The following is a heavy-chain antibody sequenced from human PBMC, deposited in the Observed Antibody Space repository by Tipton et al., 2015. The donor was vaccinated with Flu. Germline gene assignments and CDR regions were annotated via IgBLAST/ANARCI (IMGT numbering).Heavy chain of an antibody. J-gene: IGHJ5*02. D-gene: IGHD1-26*01. V-gene: IGHV4-59*08. CDR1: GGSISSYY. CDR2: IYYSGNT. CDR3: ARSRGGYFSANWFDP. Sequence: TLSLTCTVSGGSISSYYWCWIRQPPGRGLEWIGNIYYSGNTNYNPSLKSQVTISVDTSKNQFSLKLSSVTAADTAVYYSARSRGGYFSANWFDPWGQGTLVTVSS.